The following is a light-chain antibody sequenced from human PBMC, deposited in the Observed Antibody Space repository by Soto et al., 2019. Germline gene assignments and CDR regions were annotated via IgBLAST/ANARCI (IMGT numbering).Light chain of an antibody. J-gene: IGKJ1*01. CDR2: GAS. Sequence: EIVLTQSPGSLSLSPGERATLSCRASQSVSSYLAWYQQKPGQAPRLLIYGASSRATGFPDRFSGSGSGTDFSLTISRLEPEDCAVYYCQQYSSPPRTFGQGTKVEIK. CDR1: QSVSSY. CDR3: QQYSSPPRT. V-gene: IGKV3-20*01.